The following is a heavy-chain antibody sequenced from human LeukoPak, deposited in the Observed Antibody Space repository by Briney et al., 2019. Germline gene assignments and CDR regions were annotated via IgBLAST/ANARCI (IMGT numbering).Heavy chain of an antibody. CDR1: GFTFSSYA. Sequence: PGGPLRLSCAASGFTFSSYAMSWVRQAPGKGLEWVSAISGSGGSTYYADSVKGRFTISRDNSKNTLYLQMNSLRAEDTAVYYCAKKREIAVAADFDYWGQGTLVTVSS. CDR2: ISGSGGST. D-gene: IGHD6-19*01. CDR3: AKKREIAVAADFDY. J-gene: IGHJ4*02. V-gene: IGHV3-23*01.